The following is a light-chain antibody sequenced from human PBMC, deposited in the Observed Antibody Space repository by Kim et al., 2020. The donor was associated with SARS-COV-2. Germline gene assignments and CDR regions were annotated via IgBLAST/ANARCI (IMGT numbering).Light chain of an antibody. Sequence: DIQMTQSPSSLSASVGDRVTITCQASQDISNYLNWYQQKPGKAPKLLIYDASNLETGVPSRFSGSGSGTDFTFTISSLQSEDIATYYCQQYDNLSITFGQGTLLEIK. CDR2: DAS. CDR1: QDISNY. V-gene: IGKV1-33*01. J-gene: IGKJ5*01. CDR3: QQYDNLSIT.